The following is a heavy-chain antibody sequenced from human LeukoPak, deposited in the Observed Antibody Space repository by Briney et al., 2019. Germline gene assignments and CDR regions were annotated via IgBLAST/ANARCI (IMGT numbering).Heavy chain of an antibody. J-gene: IGHJ6*03. CDR2: IYTSGST. Sequence: SQTLSLTCTISGGSISSGSYYWSWIRQPAGKGLEWIGRIYTSGSTNYNPSLKSRVTISVDTSKNQFSLKLSSVTAADTAVYYCARAGSYYYYMDVWGKGTTVTVSS. V-gene: IGHV4-61*02. CDR1: GGSISSGSYY. CDR3: ARAGSYYYYMDV.